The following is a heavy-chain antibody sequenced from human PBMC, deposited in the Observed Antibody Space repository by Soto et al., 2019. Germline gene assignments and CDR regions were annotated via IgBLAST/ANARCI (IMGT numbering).Heavy chain of an antibody. CDR2: ISNDGSNK. Sequence: GGSLRLSCAASGFTFSSYGMHWVRQAPGKGLEWVAVISNDGSNKYYADSVKGRFTISRDNSKNTLYLQMNSLRAEDTAVYYCASQSGYSYALGMDVWGQGTTVTVSS. V-gene: IGHV3-30*03. CDR3: ASQSGYSYALGMDV. J-gene: IGHJ6*02. CDR1: GFTFSSYG. D-gene: IGHD5-18*01.